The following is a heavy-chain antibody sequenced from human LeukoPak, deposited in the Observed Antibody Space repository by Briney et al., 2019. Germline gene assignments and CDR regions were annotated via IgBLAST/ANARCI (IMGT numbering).Heavy chain of an antibody. D-gene: IGHD4-23*01. CDR2: MGTAGDT. CDR3: ARGIYGGNVRGWYFDL. J-gene: IGHJ2*01. CDR1: GFTFSTFD. Sequence: GGSLRLSCAASGFTFSTFDMHWVRQAAGKGLEWVSRMGTAGDTSYQGSVKGRFTISREDAKNPLYLQMNSLTDGDAAVYYCARGIYGGNVRGWYFDLWGRGTLVTVSS. V-gene: IGHV3-13*01.